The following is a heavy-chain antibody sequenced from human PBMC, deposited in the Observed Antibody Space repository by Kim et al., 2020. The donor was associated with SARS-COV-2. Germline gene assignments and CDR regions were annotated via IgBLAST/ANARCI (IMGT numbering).Heavy chain of an antibody. V-gene: IGHV4-4*02. CDR2: IYYSGST. Sequence: SETLSLTCAVSGGSISSSNWWSWVRQPPGKGLEWIGEIYYSGSTKYNPSLQSRVTLSADKSKNQFSLRLSSVTAADTAVYYCVRMYYYDSRGVYFAYWG. CDR1: GGSISSSNW. D-gene: IGHD3-22*01. CDR3: VRMYYYDSRGVYFAY. J-gene: IGHJ4*01.